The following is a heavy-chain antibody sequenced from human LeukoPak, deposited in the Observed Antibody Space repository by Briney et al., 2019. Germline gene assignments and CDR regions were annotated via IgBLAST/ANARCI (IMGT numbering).Heavy chain of an antibody. CDR2: IKQDGSEK. CDR1: GFSFSNYW. Sequence: GGSLRLSCAASGFSFSNYWMHWVRQPPGKGLEWVANIKQDGSEKYYVDPVKGRFTISRDNAKNSLYLQMNSLRAEDTGVYYCDGGTGWVSNLGGGQGTLVIVSS. V-gene: IGHV3-7*03. J-gene: IGHJ4*02. D-gene: IGHD6-19*01. CDR3: DGGTGWVSNLG.